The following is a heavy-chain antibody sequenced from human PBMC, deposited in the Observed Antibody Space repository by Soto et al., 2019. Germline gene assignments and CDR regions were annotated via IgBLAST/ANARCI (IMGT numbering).Heavy chain of an antibody. Sequence: VGSVRLSCAASGFTFSSYGMHWVRQAPGKGLEWVAVIWYDGSNKYYADSVKGRFTISRDNSKNTLYLQMNSLRAEDTAVYYCARDGSFWYDSSGLDPWGQGTLVTVS. CDR3: ARDGSFWYDSSGLDP. D-gene: IGHD1-20*01. CDR1: GFTFSSYG. V-gene: IGHV3-33*01. J-gene: IGHJ5*02. CDR2: IWYDGSNK.